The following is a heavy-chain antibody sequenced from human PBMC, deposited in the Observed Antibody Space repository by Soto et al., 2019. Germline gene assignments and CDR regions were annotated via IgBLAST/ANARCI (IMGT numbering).Heavy chain of an antibody. D-gene: IGHD2-15*01. CDR3: AKDNTSVRAWDGVVVLVAYYFDY. J-gene: IGHJ4*02. Sequence: ASVKVSCKASGYTFTGYYMHWVRQAPGQGLEWMGWINPNSGGTNYAQKFQGWVTMTRDTSISTAYMELSRLRSDDTAVYYCAKDNTSVRAWDGVVVLVAYYFDYWGQGPLVTVSS. CDR1: GYTFTGYY. CDR2: INPNSGGT. V-gene: IGHV1-2*04.